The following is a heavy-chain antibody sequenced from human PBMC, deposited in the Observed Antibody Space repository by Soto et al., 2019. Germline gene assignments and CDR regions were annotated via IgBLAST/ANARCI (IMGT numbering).Heavy chain of an antibody. CDR3: ARVYYDILTGYPWFQH. D-gene: IGHD3-9*01. Sequence: SETLSLTCTVSGGSISSYYWSWIRQPPGKGLEWIGYIYYSGSTNYNPSLKSRVTISVDTSKNQFSLKLSSVTAADTAVYYCARVYYDILTGYPWFQHWGQGTLVTVSS. CDR1: GGSISSYY. V-gene: IGHV4-59*01. J-gene: IGHJ1*01. CDR2: IYYSGST.